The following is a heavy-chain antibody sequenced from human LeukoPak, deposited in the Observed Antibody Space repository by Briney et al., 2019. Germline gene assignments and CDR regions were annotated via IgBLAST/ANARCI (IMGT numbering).Heavy chain of an antibody. CDR1: GGFNTHYY. V-gene: IGHV4-59*08. D-gene: IGHD3-10*01. Sequence: SETLSLTCSVSGGFNTHYYWSWIRQPPGKGLEWIGYIYYGGSTNYSPSLKSRVTISADTSKNQFSLKLTSVTAADTAVYYCARFAIKVRGVSYFDYWGQGTLVTVSS. CDR2: IYYGGST. J-gene: IGHJ4*02. CDR3: ARFAIKVRGVSYFDY.